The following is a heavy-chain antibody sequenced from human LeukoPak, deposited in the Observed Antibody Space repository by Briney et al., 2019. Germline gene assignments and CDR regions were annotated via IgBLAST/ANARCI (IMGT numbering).Heavy chain of an antibody. CDR1: GFTSDDYA. J-gene: IGHJ6*02. Sequence: GRSLRLSCAASGFTSDDYAMHWVRQAPGKGLEWVSGISWNSGSIGYADSVKGRFTISRDNAKNSLYLQMNSLRAEDTAVYYCARGRSIVVVVAATVVDVWGQGTTVTVSS. CDR3: ARGRSIVVVVAATVVDV. CDR2: ISWNSGSI. D-gene: IGHD2-15*01. V-gene: IGHV3-9*02.